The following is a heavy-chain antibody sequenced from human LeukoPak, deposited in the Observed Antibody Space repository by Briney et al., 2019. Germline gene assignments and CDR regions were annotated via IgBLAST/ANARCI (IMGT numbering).Heavy chain of an antibody. J-gene: IGHJ4*02. Sequence: GSLRLSCAASGFTFSNAWMSWVHQAPGKGLEWVGRIKSKTDGGTTDYAAPVKGRFTISRDDSKNTLYLQMNSLKTEDTAVYYCTTPNPYYDFWSGYFLWGQGTLVTVSS. CDR1: GFTFSNAW. V-gene: IGHV3-15*01. CDR2: IKSKTDGGTT. CDR3: TTPNPYYDFWSGYFL. D-gene: IGHD3-3*01.